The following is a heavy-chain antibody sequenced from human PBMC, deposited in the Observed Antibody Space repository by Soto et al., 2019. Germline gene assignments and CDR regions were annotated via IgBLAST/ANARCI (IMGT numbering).Heavy chain of an antibody. CDR1: GFTFSSYA. CDR3: ARDYFNGYDSGRNPDY. Sequence: GGSLRLSCAASGFTFSSYAMHWVRQAPGKGLEWVAVISYDGSNKYYADSVKGRFTISRDNSKNTLYLQMNSLRAEDTAVYYCARDYFNGYDSGRNPDYWGQGTLVTVSS. J-gene: IGHJ4*02. V-gene: IGHV3-30-3*01. D-gene: IGHD5-12*01. CDR2: ISYDGSNK.